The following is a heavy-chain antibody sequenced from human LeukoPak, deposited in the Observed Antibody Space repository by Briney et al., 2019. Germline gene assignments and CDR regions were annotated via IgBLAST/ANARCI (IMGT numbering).Heavy chain of an antibody. CDR1: GFIFSDYG. CDR2: IKQDGSEK. CDR3: ARGAWTAYYLDY. Sequence: GGSLRLSCAASGFIFSDYGMHWVRQAPGKGLEWVANIKQDGSEKYYVDSVKGRFTISRDNAKNSLYLQMNSLRAEDTAVYYCARGAWTAYYLDYWGQGTLVTVSS. D-gene: IGHD3/OR15-3a*01. J-gene: IGHJ4*02. V-gene: IGHV3-7*01.